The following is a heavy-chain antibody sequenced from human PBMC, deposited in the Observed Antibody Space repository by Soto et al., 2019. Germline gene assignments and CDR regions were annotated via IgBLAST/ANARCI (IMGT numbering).Heavy chain of an antibody. CDR2: ITPFNGNT. J-gene: IGHJ4*02. CDR1: GNIFTYVY. CDR3: GSGRYDAIGYFDY. D-gene: IGHD3-22*01. V-gene: IGHV1-45*02. Sequence: ASVKVSCKGTGNIFTYVYLHWVRQAPGQALEWMGWITPFNGNTKYAQKFKERVTFTGDTTLNKAYMELRSLRTDDRGMFYCGSGRYDAIGYFDYWGQVTLVTVSS.